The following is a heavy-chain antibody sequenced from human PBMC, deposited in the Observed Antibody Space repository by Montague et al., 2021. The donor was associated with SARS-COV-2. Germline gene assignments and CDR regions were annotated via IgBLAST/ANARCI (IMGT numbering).Heavy chain of an antibody. CDR1: GGSIRSSSYY. D-gene: IGHD3-9*01. J-gene: IGHJ4*02. Sequence: SETLSLTCTVSGGSIRSSSYYWGWIRQPPGKGLEWIGSIYYSGSTYYNPSLKSRVTISVDTSKNQFPLKLSSVTAADTAVYYCARHRITIFLGRMFGYWGQGTLVTVSS. CDR2: IYYSGST. CDR3: ARHRITIFLGRMFGY. V-gene: IGHV4-39*01.